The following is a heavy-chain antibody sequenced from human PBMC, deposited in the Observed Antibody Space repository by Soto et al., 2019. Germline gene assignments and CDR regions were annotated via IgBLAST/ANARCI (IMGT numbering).Heavy chain of an antibody. Sequence: EQVLESGGGLVQPGGSLRLSCEASGFMFNHYAMACVRQTPGKGLEWASGISGRTGTTYYADSVKGRFTMSRDNSKNTVYLQMNSLRVEDTALYSCAKVIVLGASTLEYWGPGTRVTVSS. J-gene: IGHJ4*02. CDR1: GFMFNHYA. D-gene: IGHD6-6*01. V-gene: IGHV3-23*01. CDR3: AKVIVLGASTLEY. CDR2: ISGRTGTT.